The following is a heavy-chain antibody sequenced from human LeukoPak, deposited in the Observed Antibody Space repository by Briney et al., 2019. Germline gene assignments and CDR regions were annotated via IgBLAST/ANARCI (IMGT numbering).Heavy chain of an antibody. Sequence: SSETLSLTCTVSGGSISSYYWSWIRQPAGKGLEWIGRIYTSGSTNYNPSLKSRVTMSVDTSKNQFSLKLSSVTAADTAVYYCVSTAYNDFWSGRPGYFDYWGQGALVTVSS. D-gene: IGHD3-3*01. V-gene: IGHV4-4*07. CDR2: IYTSGST. CDR1: GGSISSYY. CDR3: VSTAYNDFWSGRPGYFDY. J-gene: IGHJ4*02.